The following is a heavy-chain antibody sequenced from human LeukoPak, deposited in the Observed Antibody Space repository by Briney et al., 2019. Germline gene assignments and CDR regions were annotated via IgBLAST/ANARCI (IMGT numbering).Heavy chain of an antibody. CDR1: GYTFTSYD. CDR3: ARHHESRYCSSTSCPTGWFDP. Sequence: ASVKVSCKASGYTFTSYDINWVRQATGQGLEWMGWMKPNSGNTGYAQKFQGRVTMTRNTSISTAYMELSSLRSEDTAVCYCARHHESRYCSSTSCPTGWFDPWGQGTLVTVSS. V-gene: IGHV1-8*01. D-gene: IGHD2-2*01. J-gene: IGHJ5*02. CDR2: MKPNSGNT.